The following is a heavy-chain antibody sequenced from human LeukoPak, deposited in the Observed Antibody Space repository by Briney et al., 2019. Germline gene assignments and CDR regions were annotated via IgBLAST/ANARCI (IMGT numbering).Heavy chain of an antibody. D-gene: IGHD3-10*01. CDR2: ISAYNGNT. Sequence: ASVKVSCKASGYTFTSYGISWVRQAPGQGLEWMGWISAYNGNTNYAQKLQGRVTMTTDTSTSTAYMELRSLRSDDTAVYYCASATMVRFRDAFDIWGQGTMVTVSS. J-gene: IGHJ3*02. CDR1: GYTFTSYG. CDR3: ASATMVRFRDAFDI. V-gene: IGHV1-18*01.